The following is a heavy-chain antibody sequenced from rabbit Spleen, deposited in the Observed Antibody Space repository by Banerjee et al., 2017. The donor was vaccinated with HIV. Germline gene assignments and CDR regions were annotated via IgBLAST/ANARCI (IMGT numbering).Heavy chain of an antibody. J-gene: IGHJ4*01. CDR2: IDTGSSGFT. D-gene: IGHD1-1*01. CDR1: GVSFSGDSY. Sequence: QSLEESGGGLVKPEGSLTLTCIASGVSFSGDSYMCWVRQAPGKGLEWIACIDTGSSGFTYFASWVNGRFTISKTSTTVTLQMTTLTAADTATYFCARDPSSDYYAGFNLWGPGTLVTVS. CDR3: ARDPSSDYYAGFNL. V-gene: IGHV1S40*01.